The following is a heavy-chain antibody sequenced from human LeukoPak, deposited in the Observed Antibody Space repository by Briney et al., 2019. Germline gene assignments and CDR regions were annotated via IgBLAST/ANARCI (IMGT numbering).Heavy chain of an antibody. CDR3: ARGDYLAAFDF. Sequence: GGSLRLSCAASGFTFSDYYMTWIRQAPGKGLEWISYISGGISSIYYADSVKGRFTISRDNARHLLFLQMNSLTADDTAIYYCARGDYLAAFDFWGQGTQVTVSS. CDR1: GFTFSDYY. D-gene: IGHD4-17*01. J-gene: IGHJ4*02. V-gene: IGHV3-11*04. CDR2: ISGGISSI.